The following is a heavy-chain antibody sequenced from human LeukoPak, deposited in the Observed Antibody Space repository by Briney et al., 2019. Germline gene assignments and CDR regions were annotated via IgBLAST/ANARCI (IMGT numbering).Heavy chain of an antibody. CDR2: IIPIFGTA. CDR3: ARSSKDESSGWYGFDY. V-gene: IGHV1-69*13. J-gene: IGHJ4*02. D-gene: IGHD6-19*01. Sequence: SVKVSCKASGGTFSSYAISWVRQAPGQGLEWMGGIIPIFGTANYAQKFQGRVTITADESTSTAYMELNSLRSEDTAVYYCARSSKDESSGWYGFDYWGQGTLVTVSS. CDR1: GGTFSSYA.